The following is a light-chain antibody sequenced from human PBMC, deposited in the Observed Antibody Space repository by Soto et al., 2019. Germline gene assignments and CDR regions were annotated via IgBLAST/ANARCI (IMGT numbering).Light chain of an antibody. V-gene: IGLV1-47*01. Sequence: QSVLTQPPSASGTPGQRVTISCSGSSSNIGSNYVYWYQQLPGTAPKLLIYRNNQRPSGVPDRFSGSKSGTSASLAISGLRSQDEADYYCAAWDDSLSGRVFGGGTHLTVL. CDR3: AAWDDSLSGRV. J-gene: IGLJ3*02. CDR2: RNN. CDR1: SSNIGSNY.